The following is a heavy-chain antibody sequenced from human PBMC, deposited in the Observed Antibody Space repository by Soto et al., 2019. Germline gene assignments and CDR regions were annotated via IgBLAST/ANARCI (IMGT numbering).Heavy chain of an antibody. Sequence: QVQLVQSGAEVKKPGSSVKVSCKASGGTFSSYAISWVRQAPGQGLEWMGGIIPIFGTANYAQKFQGRVTITADESTSTAYMELSSLRSEDTAVYYCARDLNQPYYDFWSGYTPYEVGMDVWGQGTTVTVSS. J-gene: IGHJ6*02. CDR2: IIPIFGTA. CDR1: GGTFSSYA. CDR3: ARDLNQPYYDFWSGYTPYEVGMDV. D-gene: IGHD3-3*01. V-gene: IGHV1-69*01.